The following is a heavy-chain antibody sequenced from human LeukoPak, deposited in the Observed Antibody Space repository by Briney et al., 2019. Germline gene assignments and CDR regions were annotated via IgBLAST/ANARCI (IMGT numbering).Heavy chain of an antibody. Sequence: SETLFLTCTVSGGSISSSSYYWGWIRQPPGKGLEWIGSIYYSGSTYYNPSLKSRVTISVDTSKNQFSLKLSSVTAADTAVYYCGGDSSSVRKFDYWGQGTLVTVSS. D-gene: IGHD6-6*01. CDR2: IYYSGST. J-gene: IGHJ4*02. CDR3: GGDSSSVRKFDY. CDR1: GGSISSSSYY. V-gene: IGHV4-39*01.